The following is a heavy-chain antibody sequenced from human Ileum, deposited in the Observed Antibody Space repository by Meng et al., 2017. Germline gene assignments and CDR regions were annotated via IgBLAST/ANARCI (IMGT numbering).Heavy chain of an antibody. V-gene: IGHV4-4*07. CDR2: IYTSGST. CDR1: GGSISSYY. J-gene: IGHJ5*02. D-gene: IGHD4-17*01. Sequence: QVQLREWGPGLVRPSETLSLTCTVSGGSISSYYWSGIRQPAGKGLEWIGRIYTSGSTNYTPSLKSRVTMSVDTSKNQFSLKLSSVTAADTAVYYCARDVVPTVTYYYNWFDPWGQGTLVTVSS. CDR3: ARDVVPTVTYYYNWFDP.